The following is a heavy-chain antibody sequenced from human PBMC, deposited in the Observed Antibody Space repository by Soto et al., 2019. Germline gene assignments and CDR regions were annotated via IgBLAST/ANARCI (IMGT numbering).Heavy chain of an antibody. CDR1: GDTFSTYS. Sequence: QVQLVQSGAEVKKPGSSVKVSCKVSGDTFSTYSISWVRQAPGQGLEWLGGIIPILGIPSYAQRFQDRVTSTADKSTSTAYMELSSLRSEDTAVYYCARERSRYDRSGYYRPDYWGQGTLVTVSS. CDR3: ARERSRYDRSGYYRPDY. CDR2: IIPILGIP. V-gene: IGHV1-69*09. J-gene: IGHJ4*02. D-gene: IGHD3-22*01.